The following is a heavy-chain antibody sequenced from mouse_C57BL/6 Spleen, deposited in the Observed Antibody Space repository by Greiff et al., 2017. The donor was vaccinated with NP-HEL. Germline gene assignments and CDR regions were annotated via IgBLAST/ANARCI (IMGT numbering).Heavy chain of an antibody. D-gene: IGHD1-1*01. CDR3: ASYYYGSSYFDY. CDR1: GYSFTSYY. Sequence: QVQLKQSGPELVKPGASVKISCKASGYSFTSYYIHWVKQRPGQGLEWIGWIYPGSGNTKYNEKFKGKATLTADTSSSTAYMQLSSLTSEDSAVYYCASYYYGSSYFDYWGQGTTLTVSS. J-gene: IGHJ2*01. CDR2: IYPGSGNT. V-gene: IGHV1-66*01.